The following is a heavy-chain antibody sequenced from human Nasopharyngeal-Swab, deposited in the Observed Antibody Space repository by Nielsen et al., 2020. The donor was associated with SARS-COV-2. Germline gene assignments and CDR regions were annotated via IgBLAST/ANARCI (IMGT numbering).Heavy chain of an antibody. CDR3: ARGQLYDY. D-gene: IGHD6-6*01. CDR2: INPNSGNT. J-gene: IGHJ4*02. CDR1: GYTFTGYY. V-gene: IGHV1-2*06. Sequence: ASVKVSCKASGYTFTGYYMHWVRQAPGQGLEWMGRINPNSGNTNYAQKLQGRVTMTTDTSTSTAYMELRSLRSDDTAVYYCARGQLYDYWGQGTLVTDSS.